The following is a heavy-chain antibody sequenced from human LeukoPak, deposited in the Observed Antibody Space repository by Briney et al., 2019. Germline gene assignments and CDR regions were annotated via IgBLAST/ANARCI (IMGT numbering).Heavy chain of an antibody. Sequence: GGSLRLSCAASGFTFSVYSMNWVRQAPGKGLEWVSSISSSGSYKYYADSMKGRFTISRDNAKNSLFLQMNSLRAEDTAVYYCAKDGEYYYDSSGYYAIDHWGQGTLVTVSS. D-gene: IGHD3-22*01. CDR3: AKDGEYYYDSSGYYAIDH. V-gene: IGHV3-21*01. J-gene: IGHJ4*02. CDR2: ISSSGSYK. CDR1: GFTFSVYS.